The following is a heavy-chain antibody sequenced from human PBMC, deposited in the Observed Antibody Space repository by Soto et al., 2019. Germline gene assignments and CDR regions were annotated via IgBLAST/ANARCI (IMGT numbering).Heavy chain of an antibody. CDR2: IIPIFGTA. Sequence: SVKVSCKASGGTFSSYAISWVRQAPGQGLEWMGGIIPIFGTANYAQKFQGRVTITADESTSTAYMELSSLRSEDTAVYYCARGSREVVITTNFDYWGQGTLVTVSS. V-gene: IGHV1-69*13. J-gene: IGHJ4*02. CDR1: GGTFSSYA. D-gene: IGHD3-22*01. CDR3: ARGSREVVITTNFDY.